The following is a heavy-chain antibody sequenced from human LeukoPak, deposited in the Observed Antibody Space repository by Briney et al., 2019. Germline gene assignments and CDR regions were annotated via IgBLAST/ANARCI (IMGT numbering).Heavy chain of an antibody. CDR3: ARDEVLSGSYNWFDP. D-gene: IGHD1-26*01. V-gene: IGHV4-4*07. CDR1: YGSISTYF. J-gene: IGHJ5*02. Sequence: SETLSLTCTVSYGSISTYFWSWVRQPAGKGLEWIGRIFASGSTFYSPSLKSRVTMSVDTSKSQFSLKLNSVTAADTAVCYCARDEVLSGSYNWFDPWGQGTLVTVSS. CDR2: IFASGST.